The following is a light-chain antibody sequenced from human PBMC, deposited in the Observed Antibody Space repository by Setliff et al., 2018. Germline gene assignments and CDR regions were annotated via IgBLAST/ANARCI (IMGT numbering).Light chain of an antibody. V-gene: IGLV2-23*01. CDR2: ADT. CDR1: SSDVGNYNL. J-gene: IGLJ1*01. CDR3: CSYTASSTSYV. Sequence: QSVLTQPASVSGSPGQSITISCTGTSSDVGNYNLVSWYQQHPGKAPKLMIYADTKRPSGVSHRFSGSKSGNTASLTISGLEAEDEADYYCCSYTASSTSYVFGTGTKSPS.